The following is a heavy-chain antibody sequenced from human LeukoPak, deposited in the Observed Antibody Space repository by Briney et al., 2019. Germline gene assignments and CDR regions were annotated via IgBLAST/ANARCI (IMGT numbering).Heavy chain of an antibody. Sequence: PGGSLRLSCAASGFTFSSYWMSWVRQAPGKGLEWVANIKQDGSEKYYVDSVKGRFTISRDNTKNSLYLQMNSLRAEDTAVYCCARGGHPNMVYAIDYYYYYMDVWGKGTTVTVSS. D-gene: IGHD2-8*01. CDR3: ARGGHPNMVYAIDYYYYYMDV. V-gene: IGHV3-7*01. CDR2: IKQDGSEK. CDR1: GFTFSSYW. J-gene: IGHJ6*03.